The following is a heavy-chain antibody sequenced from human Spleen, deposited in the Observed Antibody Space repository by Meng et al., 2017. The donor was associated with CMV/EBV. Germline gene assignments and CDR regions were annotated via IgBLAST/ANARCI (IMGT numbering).Heavy chain of an antibody. V-gene: IGHV3-30*02. CDR3: AKGGGTAMVTDY. CDR2: IRYDEKTK. Sequence: LSLTCATSGLNFKIYGMHWVRQLPGKGLEWVAFIRYDEKTKYYADSVKGRFTISRDNSKNTLYLQMNSLTVEDTAVYYCAKGGGTAMVTDYWGQGTLVTVS. CDR1: GLNFKIYG. J-gene: IGHJ4*02. D-gene: IGHD5-18*01.